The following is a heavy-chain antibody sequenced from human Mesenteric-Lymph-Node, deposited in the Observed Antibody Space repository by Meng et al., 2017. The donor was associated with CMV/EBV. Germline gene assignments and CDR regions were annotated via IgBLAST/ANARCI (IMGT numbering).Heavy chain of an antibody. CDR1: GGSVNRRNYY. V-gene: IGHV4-39*06. D-gene: IGHD2-2*01. Sequence: SETLSLTCNVSGGSVNRRNYYWGWIRQPPGKGLEWIGSIYYSGSTYYNPSLESRVTKSVDTSENQFTLRLSSVTAADTAVYYCATYASSLYYAMDVWGQGTTVTVSS. CDR2: IYYSGST. CDR3: ATYASSLYYAMDV. J-gene: IGHJ6*02.